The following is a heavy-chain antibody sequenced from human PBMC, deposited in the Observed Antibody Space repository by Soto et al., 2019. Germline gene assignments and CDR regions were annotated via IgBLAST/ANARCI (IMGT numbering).Heavy chain of an antibody. J-gene: IGHJ6*02. CDR3: ARDSYQMRSGVFYYDGMDV. CDR2: INIDGSST. D-gene: IGHD3-10*01. CDR1: GFTFSSYW. V-gene: IGHV3-74*01. Sequence: GGSLRLSCAASGFTFSSYWMHWVRQGPGEGLLWVSRINIDGSSTDYADSVRGRFTTSRDNAQNTLYLQMNSLTAGDTAVYYCARDSYQMRSGVFYYDGMDVWGQGTTVTVSS.